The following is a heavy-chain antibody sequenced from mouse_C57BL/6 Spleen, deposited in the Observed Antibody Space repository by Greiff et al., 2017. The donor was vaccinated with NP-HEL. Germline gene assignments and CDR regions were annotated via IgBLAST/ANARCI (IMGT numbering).Heavy chain of an antibody. Sequence: EVKLMESGGGLVKPGGSLKLSCAASGFTFSDYGMHWVRQAPEKGLEWVAYISSGSSTIYYADTVKGRFTISRDNAKNTLVLKMTSLRSDDTAMLYFARPIYYDPYYFDYWGQGTTLTVSS. V-gene: IGHV5-17*01. CDR2: ISSGSSTI. D-gene: IGHD2-4*01. CDR3: ARPIYYDPYYFDY. CDR1: GFTFSDYG. J-gene: IGHJ2*01.